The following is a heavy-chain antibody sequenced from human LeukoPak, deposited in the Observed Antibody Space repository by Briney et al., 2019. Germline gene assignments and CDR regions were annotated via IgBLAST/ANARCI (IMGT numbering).Heavy chain of an antibody. CDR3: AKPLWFGELLSEGAFDY. Sequence: PGGSLRLSCAASGFTFSSYGMHWVRQAPGKGLEWVAFIRYDGSNKYYADSVKGRFTISRDNSKNTLYLQMNSLRAEDTAVYYCAKPLWFGELLSEGAFDYWGQGTLVTVSS. CDR2: IRYDGSNK. J-gene: IGHJ4*02. CDR1: GFTFSSYG. V-gene: IGHV3-30*02. D-gene: IGHD3-10*01.